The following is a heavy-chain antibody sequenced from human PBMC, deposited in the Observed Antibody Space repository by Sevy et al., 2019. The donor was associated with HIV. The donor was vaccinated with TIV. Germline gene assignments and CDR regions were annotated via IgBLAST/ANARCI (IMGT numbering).Heavy chain of an antibody. CDR1: GGSISSSNW. Sequence: SETLSLTCGVSGGSISSSNWWHWVRQPPGKRLGWIGEIYHSGSTNYNPSLKSRVTISVYNSKNQFSLKLNSVTAADTAVYYCSRGFDTPRGFDPWGQGTLVTVSS. V-gene: IGHV4-4*02. CDR3: SRGFDTPRGFDP. D-gene: IGHD3-10*01. CDR2: IYHSGST. J-gene: IGHJ5*02.